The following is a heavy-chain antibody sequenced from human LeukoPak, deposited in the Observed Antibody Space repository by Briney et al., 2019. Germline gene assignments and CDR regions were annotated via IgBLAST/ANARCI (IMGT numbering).Heavy chain of an antibody. J-gene: IGHJ5*02. CDR1: GFTFNNYA. Sequence: GGSLRLSCAASGFTFNNYAMNWVRQAPGKGLEWVSLISGSGGTTYYADSVKGRFTTSRDKSNNTLFLQMNSLRADDTALYYCAKSSGYSDYAWFDPWGQGSLVTVSS. V-gene: IGHV3-23*01. CDR2: ISGSGGTT. CDR3: AKSSGYSDYAWFDP. D-gene: IGHD5-12*01.